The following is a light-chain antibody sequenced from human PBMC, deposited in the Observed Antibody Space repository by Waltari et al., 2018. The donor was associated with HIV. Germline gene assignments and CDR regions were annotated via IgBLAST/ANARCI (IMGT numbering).Light chain of an antibody. J-gene: IGKJ1*01. CDR3: QQYNNWPQTWPPGT. CDR1: QRLSSN. V-gene: IGKV3-15*01. Sequence: EIVMPQSPATVSVSPGERATLSCTTGQRLSSNLACYQQKPGQAPRLLIYGASTRASGVPARFSGSGSGTEFTRTISSLQSEDFGVDYCQQYNNWPQTWPPGTFGQGTKVEIK. CDR2: GAS.